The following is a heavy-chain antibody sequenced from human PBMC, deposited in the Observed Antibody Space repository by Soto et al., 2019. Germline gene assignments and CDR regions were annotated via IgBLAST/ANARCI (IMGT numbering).Heavy chain of an antibody. Sequence: GSLRLSCAASGFTFSRYGMHWVRQAPGKGLEWVALIWYDGSNKYYADSVKGRFTISRDNSKNTLYLQMNSLRAEDTAVYYCAREMVPAAMRGFFDYWGQGTLVTVSS. J-gene: IGHJ4*02. CDR3: AREMVPAAMRGFFDY. CDR1: GFTFSRYG. D-gene: IGHD2-2*01. CDR2: IWYDGSNK. V-gene: IGHV3-33*01.